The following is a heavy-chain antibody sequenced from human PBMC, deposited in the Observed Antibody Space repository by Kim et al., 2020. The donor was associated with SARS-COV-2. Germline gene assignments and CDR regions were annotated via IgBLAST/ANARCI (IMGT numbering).Heavy chain of an antibody. Sequence: SETLSLTCTVSGGSIISDTHYWGWVRRPPGKGLEWIGSITHGGSTYSDLSLKSRVTMSIDTSTNQFFLRLASVTAADTAVYFCAKVDVEFDNWGQGTLVTVSS. CDR2: ITHGGST. CDR3: AKVDVEFDN. V-gene: IGHV4-39*07. D-gene: IGHD1-1*01. CDR1: GGSIISDTHY. J-gene: IGHJ4*02.